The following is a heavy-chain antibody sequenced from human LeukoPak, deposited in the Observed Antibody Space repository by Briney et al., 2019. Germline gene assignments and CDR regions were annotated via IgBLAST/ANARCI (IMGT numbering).Heavy chain of an antibody. CDR3: ATSRSLDY. Sequence: PGGSLRLSCAASGFSFSNSWMHWVRQAPGKGLVCVSRISGDGSSTSYADSVKGRFTISRDNAKNSLYLQMSSLRAEDTAVYFCATSRSLDYWGQGTLVTVSS. CDR1: GFSFSNSW. J-gene: IGHJ4*02. V-gene: IGHV3-74*01. CDR2: ISGDGSST.